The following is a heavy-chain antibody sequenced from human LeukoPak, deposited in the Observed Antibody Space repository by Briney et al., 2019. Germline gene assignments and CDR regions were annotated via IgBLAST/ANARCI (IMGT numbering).Heavy chain of an antibody. CDR2: ISSSSSYI. Sequence: PGGSLRLSCAASGFTVSSSYMSWVRQAPGKGLEWVSSISSSSSYIYYADSVKGRFTISRDNAKNSLYLQMNSLRAEDTAVYYCAELGITMIGGVWGKGTTVTISS. CDR3: AELGITMIGGV. V-gene: IGHV3-21*01. CDR1: GFTVSSSY. D-gene: IGHD3-10*02. J-gene: IGHJ6*04.